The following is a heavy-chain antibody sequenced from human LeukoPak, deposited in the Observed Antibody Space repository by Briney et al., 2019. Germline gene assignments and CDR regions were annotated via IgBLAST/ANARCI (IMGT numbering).Heavy chain of an antibody. J-gene: IGHJ4*02. CDR2: IYISGTT. CDR3: ARDEARTGYIHY. V-gene: IGHV4-4*07. D-gene: IGHD3-9*01. Sequence: SETLSPTCTVSGGSISSYYWSWVRQPAGKGLEWIGRIYISGTTNYNPSLKSRITMSLSTSKNQLSLRLTSVTAADTAVYYCARDEARTGYIHYWGQGTLITVSS. CDR1: GGSISSYY.